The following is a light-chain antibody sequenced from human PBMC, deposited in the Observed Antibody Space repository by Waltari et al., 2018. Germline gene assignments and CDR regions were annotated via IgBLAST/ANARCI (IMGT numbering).Light chain of an antibody. CDR3: QQYNSWPPLT. CDR2: GAS. CDR1: RSVNDN. J-gene: IGKJ4*01. Sequence: EVVMTQSPATLSLSPGETATLSCRASRSVNDNLAWYQQKRGQAPRLLIYGASTRASGIPVRFSGLGSGTEFTLTISSLLPEDFAVYYCQQYNSWPPLTFGEGTIVEMK. V-gene: IGKV3-15*01.